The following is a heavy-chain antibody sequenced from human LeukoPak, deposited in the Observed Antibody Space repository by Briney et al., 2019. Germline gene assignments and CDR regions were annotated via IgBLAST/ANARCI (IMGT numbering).Heavy chain of an antibody. J-gene: IGHJ4*02. D-gene: IGHD5-24*01. Sequence: GGSLRLSCAASGFTFSSYAMHWVRRAPGKGLEWVAVISYDGSNKYYADSVKGRFTISRDNSKNTLYLQMNSLRAEDTAVYYCAKSSRDGYTLGYWGQGTLVTVSS. CDR1: GFTFSSYA. CDR2: ISYDGSNK. V-gene: IGHV3-30-3*02. CDR3: AKSSRDGYTLGY.